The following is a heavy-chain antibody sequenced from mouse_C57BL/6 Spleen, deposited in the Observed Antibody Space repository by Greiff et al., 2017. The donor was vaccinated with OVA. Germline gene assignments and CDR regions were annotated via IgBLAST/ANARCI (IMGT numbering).Heavy chain of an antibody. J-gene: IGHJ2*01. D-gene: IGHD2-3*01. V-gene: IGHV14-4*01. CDR1: GGKRKDEE. Sequence: EVQLQESGAELVRPGASGKRRGRGGGGKRKDEEMNWVKQRPEQGLEGLGWIDPENGATEYASKFPGQATITADTSSNTAYLQLSSQTSEDTAVYYCTVYDGYYRDYWGQGTTLTVSS. CDR2: IDPENGAT. CDR3: TVYDGYYRDY.